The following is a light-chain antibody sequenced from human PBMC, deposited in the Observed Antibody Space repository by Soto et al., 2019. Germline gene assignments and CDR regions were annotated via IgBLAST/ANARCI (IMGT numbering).Light chain of an antibody. J-gene: IGKJ4*01. V-gene: IGKV3-11*01. CDR3: QQRSNWPPVLT. CDR1: QRVSSH. Sequence: EIVLTQSPASLSLSPGERATLSCRASQRVSSHLAWFQQRPGQAPRRVIYGASNRATGIPARFGGSGSGTNFTLTISSLEPEDCAVYYCQQRSNWPPVLTFGGGTKVELK. CDR2: GAS.